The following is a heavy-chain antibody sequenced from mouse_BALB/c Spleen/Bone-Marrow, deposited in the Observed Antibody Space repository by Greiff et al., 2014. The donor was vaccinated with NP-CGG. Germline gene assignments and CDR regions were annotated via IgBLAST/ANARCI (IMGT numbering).Heavy chain of an antibody. CDR1: GYTFTDYA. CDR3: ARAGYVYYWFAY. V-gene: IGHV1-67*01. J-gene: IGHJ3*01. Sequence: QVQLQQSGPELVRPGVSVKLSCKGSGYTFTDYAMHWVKQSHAKSLEWIGVISTCSGHTNYNEKFKGKATLTVDKSSSTAYMELASLTSEDSSSYYCARAGYVYYWFAYWGPGTPVTVSS. D-gene: IGHD2-2*01. CDR2: ISTCSGHT.